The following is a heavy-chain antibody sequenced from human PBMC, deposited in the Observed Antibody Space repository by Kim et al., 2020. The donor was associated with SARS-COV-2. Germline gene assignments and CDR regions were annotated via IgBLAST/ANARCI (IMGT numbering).Heavy chain of an antibody. J-gene: IGHJ6*02. V-gene: IGHV1-69*02. CDR2: IIPILGIA. CDR1: GGTFSSYT. D-gene: IGHD1-26*01. Sequence: SVKVSCKASGGTFSSYTISWVRQAPGQGLEWMGRIIPILGIANYAQKFQGRVTITADKSTSTAYMELSSLRSEDTAVYYCARRTRGGSYHPAYYYYYGMDVWGQGTTVSVSS. CDR3: ARRTRGGSYHPAYYYYYGMDV.